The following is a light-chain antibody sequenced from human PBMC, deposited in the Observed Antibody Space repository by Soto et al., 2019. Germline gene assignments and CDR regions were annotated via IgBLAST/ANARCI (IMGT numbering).Light chain of an antibody. Sequence: EIVLTQSPGTLSLSPGERATLSYRASQSVSSSLAWYQQKPGQAPRLLIYGASSRATGIPDRFSGSGSGTDFTLTISRLEPEDFAVYYCQQYGSSSGTFGQGTKVEIK. CDR1: QSVSSS. CDR3: QQYGSSSGT. CDR2: GAS. J-gene: IGKJ1*01. V-gene: IGKV3-20*01.